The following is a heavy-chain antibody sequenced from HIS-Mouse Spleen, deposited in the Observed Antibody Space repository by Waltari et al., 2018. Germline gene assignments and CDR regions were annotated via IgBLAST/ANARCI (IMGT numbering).Heavy chain of an antibody. CDR3: ARTLLNIASPFDP. J-gene: IGHJ5*02. V-gene: IGHV3-30*04. D-gene: IGHD6-6*01. CDR2: KSNDGSNK. Sequence: QVQLVESGGGVVQPGRSLRLSCAASGFTFSSYAMHWVRQAPGKGLEWVAVKSNDGSNKYDDDSVKGRFTISRDNSKNTLYLQMNSLRAEDTAVYYCARTLLNIASPFDPWGQGTLVTVSS. CDR1: GFTFSSYA.